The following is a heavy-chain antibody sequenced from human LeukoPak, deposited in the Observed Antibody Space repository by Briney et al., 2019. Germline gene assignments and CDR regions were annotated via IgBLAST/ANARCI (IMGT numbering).Heavy chain of an antibody. D-gene: IGHD2-15*01. CDR3: ARSGLNRFDY. V-gene: IGHV3-23*01. J-gene: IGHJ4*02. Sequence: GGSLRLSCAASGFTFSSFAMSWVRQAPGKWLEWVSTFSGSGGSTYYADSVKGRFSISRDNSKNTLYLQMNSLRAEDTAAYYCARSGLNRFDYWGQGTLVTVSS. CDR1: GFTFSSFA. CDR2: FSGSGGST.